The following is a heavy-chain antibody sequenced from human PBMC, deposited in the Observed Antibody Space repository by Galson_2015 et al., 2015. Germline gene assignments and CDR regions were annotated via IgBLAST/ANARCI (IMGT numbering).Heavy chain of an antibody. CDR3: AREQRYADYGPFLDY. CDR1: GFTFSSYW. J-gene: IGHJ4*02. D-gene: IGHD4-17*01. Sequence: SLRLSCAASGFTFSSYWMHWVRHAPGKGLVWVSRINSDGSTTSYADSVKGRFTISRDNAKNTLYLQMNSLRAEDTAVYYCAREQRYADYGPFLDYWGQGILVTVSS. V-gene: IGHV3-74*01. CDR2: INSDGSTT.